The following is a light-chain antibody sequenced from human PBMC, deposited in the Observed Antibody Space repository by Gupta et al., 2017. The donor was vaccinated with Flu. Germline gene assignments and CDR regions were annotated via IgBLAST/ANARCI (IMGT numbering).Light chain of an antibody. CDR1: QGINSW. CDR3: QQSNSFPLT. CDR2: KAS. Sequence: DIQMTQSPSSVSASVGDRVTITCRASQGINSWLAWFQQKPGEAPKLLIYKASTLHSGVPSRFSGSGSGTDFTLTISSLQPEDFATYYCQQSNSFPLTFGGGTKVEIK. V-gene: IGKV1-12*01. J-gene: IGKJ4*01.